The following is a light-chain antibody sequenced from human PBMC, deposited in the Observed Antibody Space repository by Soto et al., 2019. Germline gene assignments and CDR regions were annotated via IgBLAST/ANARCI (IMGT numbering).Light chain of an antibody. Sequence: EIVLTQSPGTLSLSPGERATLSCRASQSVSSSYLAWFQQKPGQAPRLLIYGTSSRATGIPGRFSGSGSGTDFTLIISRLEPEDFAVYYCQQYGSSPRTFGPGTKVDIK. CDR3: QQYGSSPRT. J-gene: IGKJ3*01. CDR2: GTS. CDR1: QSVSSSY. V-gene: IGKV3-20*01.